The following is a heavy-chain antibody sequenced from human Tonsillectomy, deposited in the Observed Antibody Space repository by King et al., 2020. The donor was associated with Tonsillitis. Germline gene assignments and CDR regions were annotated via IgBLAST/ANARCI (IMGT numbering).Heavy chain of an antibody. V-gene: IGHV3-30-3*01. CDR1: GFTFNSYA. CDR3: ARAINPYYHYFMDV. J-gene: IGHJ6*03. CDR2: ISYDGVSK. Sequence: VQLVESGGGVVQPGRSLRLSCAASGFTFNSYAMHWVRQAPGKGLEWVAVISYDGVSKYYADSVRGRFTISRDNSKNTLYLQMNSLRAEDTAVYFCARAINPYYHYFMDVWGKGTTVTVSS.